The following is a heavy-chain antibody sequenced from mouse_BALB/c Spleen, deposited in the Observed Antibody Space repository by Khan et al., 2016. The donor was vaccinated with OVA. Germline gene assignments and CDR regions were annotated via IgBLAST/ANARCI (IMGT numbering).Heavy chain of an antibody. D-gene: IGHD1-1*01. CDR3: ARHGTSSWFAY. CDR2: IDPFNGST. J-gene: IGHJ3*01. CDR1: GYSFTTYY. Sequence: VQLKEPGPELMKPGASVKISCKASGYSFTTYYIHWVKQSHGKSLEWIGYIDPFNGSTTYNQNFKGKATLTVDKSSSTAYMHLSSLTSEDSAVYYCARHGTSSWFAYWGQGTLVTVSA. V-gene: IGHV1S135*01.